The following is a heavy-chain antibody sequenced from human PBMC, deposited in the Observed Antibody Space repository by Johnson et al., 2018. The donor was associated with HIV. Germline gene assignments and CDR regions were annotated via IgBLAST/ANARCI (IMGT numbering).Heavy chain of an antibody. J-gene: IGHJ3*02. V-gene: IGHV3-30-3*01. Sequence: VQLVESGGGVVQPGRSLRLSCAASGFTFSRYAMHWVRQAQGKGLEWEAVISNAGSDKDYADAVKGRFTISRENSKNTLYLQMNSLRAEDTAVYYCARDVRSGWHQGRDAFDICGQGTMVTVSS. CDR1: GFTFSRYA. D-gene: IGHD6-19*01. CDR2: ISNAGSDK. CDR3: ARDVRSGWHQGRDAFDI.